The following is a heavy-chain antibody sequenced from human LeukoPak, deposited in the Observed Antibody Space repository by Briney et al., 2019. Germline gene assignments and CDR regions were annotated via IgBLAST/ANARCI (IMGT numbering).Heavy chain of an antibody. J-gene: IGHJ4*02. D-gene: IGHD3-10*01. CDR2: IRSKANSYAT. Sequence: QPGGSLKLSCAASGFTFSGSAMHWVRQASGKGLEWVGRIRSKANSYATAYAASVKGRFTISRDDSKNTAYLQMNSLKTEDTAVYYCTSLDYGSGSRDFDYWGQGTLVTVSS. CDR3: TSLDYGSGSRDFDY. CDR1: GFTFSGSA. V-gene: IGHV3-73*01.